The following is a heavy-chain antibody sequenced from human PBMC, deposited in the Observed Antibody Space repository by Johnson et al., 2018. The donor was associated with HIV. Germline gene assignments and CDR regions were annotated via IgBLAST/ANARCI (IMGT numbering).Heavy chain of an antibody. CDR2: IWYDGSNK. CDR1: GFTFSSYG. CDR3: TTDPHRGYCSGTSCSIGNAFDI. J-gene: IGHJ3*02. V-gene: IGHV3-33*01. D-gene: IGHD2-2*01. Sequence: VQLVESGGGVVQPGRSLRVSCAASGFTFSSYGMHWVRQAPGKGLEWVAVIWYDGSNKYYADSVKGRFTISRDNSKNTLYLQMNSLKTEDTAVYYCTTDPHRGYCSGTSCSIGNAFDIWGQGTMVTVSS.